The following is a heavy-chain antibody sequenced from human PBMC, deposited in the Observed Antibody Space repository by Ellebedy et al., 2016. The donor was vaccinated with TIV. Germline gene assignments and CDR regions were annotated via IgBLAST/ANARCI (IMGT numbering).Heavy chain of an antibody. D-gene: IGHD6-19*01. CDR2: INPNSSDT. V-gene: IGHV1-2*02. CDR3: ARVNSAWYHDY. J-gene: IGHJ4*02. CDR1: GYIFTGYY. Sequence: AASVKVSCKASGYIFTGYYMHWLRQAPGQGLEWMGWINPNSSDTKYAQKFQGRVSVIRDTPISTTYMELSGLTSDDTAVYYCARVNSAWYHDYWGQGTLLTVSS.